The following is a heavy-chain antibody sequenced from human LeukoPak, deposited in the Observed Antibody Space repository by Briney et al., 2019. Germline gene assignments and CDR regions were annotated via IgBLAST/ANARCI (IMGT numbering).Heavy chain of an antibody. V-gene: IGHV4-59*01. D-gene: IGHD1-26*01. CDR3: ARYWEDNTRSFDY. CDR1: GDSITGYY. Sequence: PSETLSLTCTVSGDSITGYYWSWIRQSPGKGLEWIGYIYYSGSTNYSPSLKSRVTISVDTSKNQFSLKLSSLTAADTAVYYCARYWEDNTRSFDYWGQGTLVTVSS. J-gene: IGHJ4*02. CDR2: IYYSGST.